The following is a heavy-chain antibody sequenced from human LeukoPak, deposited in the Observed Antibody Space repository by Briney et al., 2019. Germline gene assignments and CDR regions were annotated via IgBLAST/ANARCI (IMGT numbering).Heavy chain of an antibody. V-gene: IGHV3-30*02. CDR2: IRYDGSNK. CDR1: GFTFSSYG. D-gene: IGHD6-19*01. Sequence: GGSLRLSCAASGFTFSSYGMHWVRQAPGKGVEWVAFIRYDGSNKYYADSVKGRFTISRDNSKNTLYLQMNSLRAEDTAVYYCAKDLHQARIAVAGSDYWGQGTLVTVSS. CDR3: AKDLHQARIAVAGSDY. J-gene: IGHJ4*02.